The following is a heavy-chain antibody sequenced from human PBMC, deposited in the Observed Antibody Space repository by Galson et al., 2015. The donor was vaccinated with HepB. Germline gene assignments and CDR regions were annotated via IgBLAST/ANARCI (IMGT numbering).Heavy chain of an antibody. Sequence: TLSLTCTVSGGSISSGSYYWSWIRQPAGKGLEWIGRIYTSGSTNYNPSLKSRVTISVDTSKNQFSLKLSSVTAADTAVYYCARGSYKFDYWGQGTLVTVSS. J-gene: IGHJ4*02. CDR2: IYTSGST. CDR3: ARGSYKFDY. D-gene: IGHD3-10*01. CDR1: GGSISSGSYY. V-gene: IGHV4-61*02.